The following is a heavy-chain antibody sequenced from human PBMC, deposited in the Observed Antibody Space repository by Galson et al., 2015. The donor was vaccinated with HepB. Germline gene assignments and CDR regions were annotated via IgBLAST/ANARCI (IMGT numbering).Heavy chain of an antibody. V-gene: IGHV3-15*01. CDR1: GFTFSNAW. D-gene: IGHD3-10*01. CDR3: TTDFGVDVPYAFDI. Sequence: SLRLSCAASGFTFSNAWMSWVRQAPGKGLEWVGRIKSKTDGGTTDYAAPVKGRFTISRDDSKNTLYLQMNSLKTEDTAVYYCTTDFGVDVPYAFDIWGQGTMVTVSS. J-gene: IGHJ3*02. CDR2: IKSKTDGGTT.